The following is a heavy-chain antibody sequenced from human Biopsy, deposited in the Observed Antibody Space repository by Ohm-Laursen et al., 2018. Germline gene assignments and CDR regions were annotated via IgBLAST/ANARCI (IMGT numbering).Heavy chain of an antibody. CDR2: IVPILGHL. Sequence: GASVKVSCKASGGPSSNYAFSWVRQAPGQGLEWVGRIVPILGHLNYAQRFQGRVSITADKSTTYVYMELSRLTSEDTAVYYCAADADGYYTEFDYWGPGTLVTVSS. CDR1: GGPSSNYA. J-gene: IGHJ4*02. V-gene: IGHV1-69*04. D-gene: IGHD3-3*01. CDR3: AADADGYYTEFDY.